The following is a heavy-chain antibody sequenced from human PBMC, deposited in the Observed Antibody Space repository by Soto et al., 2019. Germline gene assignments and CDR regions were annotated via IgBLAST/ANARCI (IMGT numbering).Heavy chain of an antibody. Sequence: EEQLLQSGGGLVQPGGSLRLSCVASGFTFSSYAMNWVRQAPGKGLEWISVISNSGHSAYYADSVKGRFTISRDNSKSTLYLQIKSLRAEDTAAYYCEKGGPTFVNYFGPWGQGTLVTVSS. V-gene: IGHV3-23*01. CDR2: ISNSGHSA. D-gene: IGHD5-12*01. CDR3: EKGGPTFVNYFGP. CDR1: GFTFSSYA. J-gene: IGHJ5*02.